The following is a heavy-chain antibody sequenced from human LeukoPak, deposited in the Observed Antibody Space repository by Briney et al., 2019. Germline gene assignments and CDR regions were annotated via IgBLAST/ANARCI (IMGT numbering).Heavy chain of an antibody. CDR2: ISEDGGST. Sequence: GGSLRLSCAASGFTFDDYAMHWVRQAPGKGLEWVSLISEDGGSTYYADSVKGRFTISRDNSKNSLYLQMNSLRTEDTALYYCAKDILHSSSWSGLQHWGQGTLVTVSS. CDR3: AKDILHSSSWSGLQH. D-gene: IGHD6-13*01. CDR1: GFTFDDYA. V-gene: IGHV3-43*02. J-gene: IGHJ1*01.